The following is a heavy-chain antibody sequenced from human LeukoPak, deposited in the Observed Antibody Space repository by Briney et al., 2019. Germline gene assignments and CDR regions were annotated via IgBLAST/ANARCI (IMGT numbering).Heavy chain of an antibody. Sequence: ASVKVSCKASGYTFTGYYMHWVRQAPGQGLEWMGWINPNSGGTNYAQKFQGRVTMTRDTSISTAYMELSRLRSDDTAVYYCARPAGLYYDFWSGYSNWFDPWGQGTLVTVSS. V-gene: IGHV1-2*02. CDR3: ARPAGLYYDFWSGYSNWFDP. CDR1: GYTFTGYY. J-gene: IGHJ5*02. D-gene: IGHD3-3*01. CDR2: INPNSGGT.